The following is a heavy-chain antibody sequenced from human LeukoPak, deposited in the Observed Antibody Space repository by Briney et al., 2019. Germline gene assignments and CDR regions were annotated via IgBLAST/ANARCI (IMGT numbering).Heavy chain of an antibody. V-gene: IGHV3-7*05. CDR1: GFSISNFW. CDR2: IQQDGSAK. Sequence: PGGSLRLSCAASGFSISNFWMSWVRQAPGKGLEWVANIQQDGSAKHYLDSVKGRLTISRDNSKNTLSLQMNSLRAEDTAVYYCAKGIELWLTYFDHWGQGTLVTASS. D-gene: IGHD5-18*01. CDR3: AKGIELWLTYFDH. J-gene: IGHJ4*02.